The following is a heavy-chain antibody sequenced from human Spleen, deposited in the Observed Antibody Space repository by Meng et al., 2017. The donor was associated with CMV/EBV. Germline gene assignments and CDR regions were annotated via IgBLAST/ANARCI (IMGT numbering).Heavy chain of an antibody. Sequence: ASVKVSCKASGYTFTSYDINWVRQATGQGLEWMGWMNPNSGNTGYAQKLQGRVTITRNTSISTAYMELSSLRSEDTAVYYCAREGESRDGYNYDYWGQGTLVTVSS. CDR3: AREGESRDGYNYDY. CDR1: GYTFTSYD. D-gene: IGHD5-24*01. J-gene: IGHJ4*02. CDR2: MNPNSGNT. V-gene: IGHV1-8*03.